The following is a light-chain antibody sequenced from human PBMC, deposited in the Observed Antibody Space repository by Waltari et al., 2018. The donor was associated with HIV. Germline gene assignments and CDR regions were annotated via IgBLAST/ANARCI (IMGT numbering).Light chain of an antibody. J-gene: IGLJ3*02. Sequence: QSALTQPASVSGSPGQSIPISCTGTTRDIGGYNLVSWYQHHPDKAPKLIIYEVNVRPSGVSDRFSGSKSGNTASLTISGLQAGDEADYYCCSYAGSTTFVEFGGGTKLTVL. V-gene: IGLV2-23*02. CDR1: TRDIGGYNL. CDR3: CSYAGSTTFVE. CDR2: EVN.